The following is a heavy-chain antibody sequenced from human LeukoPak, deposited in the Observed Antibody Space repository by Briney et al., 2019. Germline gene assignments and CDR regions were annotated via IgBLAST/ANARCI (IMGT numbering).Heavy chain of an antibody. D-gene: IGHD6-13*01. CDR2: IRYDGSDK. CDR1: GFTFSNYA. J-gene: IGHJ4*02. V-gene: IGHV3-30*02. Sequence: GGSLRLSCAVSGFTFSNYAMHWVRQAPGKGLQWVAFIRYDGSDKFYADSVKGRFTISRDNSKNTLYLQMNSLRAEDTALYYCAKDQSSWYNFDYWGQGALVTVSS. CDR3: AKDQSSWYNFDY.